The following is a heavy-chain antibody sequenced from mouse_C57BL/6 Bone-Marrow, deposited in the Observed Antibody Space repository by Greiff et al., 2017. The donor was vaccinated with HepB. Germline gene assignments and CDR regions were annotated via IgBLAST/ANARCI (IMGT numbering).Heavy chain of an antibody. CDR1: GYTFTSYW. V-gene: IGHV1-50*01. J-gene: IGHJ3*01. CDR2: IDPSDSNT. D-gene: IGHD2-1*01. Sequence: QVQLQQPGAELVKPGASVKLSCKASGYTFTSYWMQWVKQRPGQGLEWIGEIDPSDSNTNYNQKFKGKATLTVDTSSSTAYMQLSSLTSEDSAVYYCARWDYSGNYEAYWGQGTLVTVSA. CDR3: ARWDYSGNYEAY.